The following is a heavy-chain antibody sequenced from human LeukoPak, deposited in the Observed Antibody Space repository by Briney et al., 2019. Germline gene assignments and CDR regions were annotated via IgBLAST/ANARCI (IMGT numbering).Heavy chain of an antibody. J-gene: IGHJ4*02. CDR2: ISASGGST. V-gene: IGHV3-23*01. Sequence: PGGSLRLSCAASGCTFSSFAMSGVRQAPGKGLEWVSAISASGGSTYYADSVNGRFTISRDNSKNTLYLEMNSLRAEDTAIYYCAKGRVSDQWGRGTLATVSS. D-gene: IGHD2-2*01. CDR1: GCTFSSFA. CDR3: AKGRVSDQ.